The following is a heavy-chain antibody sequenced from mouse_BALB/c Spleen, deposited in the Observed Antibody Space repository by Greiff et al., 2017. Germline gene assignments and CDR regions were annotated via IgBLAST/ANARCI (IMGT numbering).Heavy chain of an antibody. CDR1: GFTFSDYY. CDR3: ARDRIYYGSSPYAMDY. V-gene: IGHV5-4*02. D-gene: IGHD1-1*01. Sequence: EVQGVESGGGLVKPGGSLKLSCAASGFTFSDYYMYWVRQTPEKRLEWVATISDGGSYTYYPDSVKGRFTISRDNAKNNLYLQMSSLKSEDTAMYYCARDRIYYGSSPYAMDYWGQGTSVTVSS. CDR2: ISDGGSYT. J-gene: IGHJ4*01.